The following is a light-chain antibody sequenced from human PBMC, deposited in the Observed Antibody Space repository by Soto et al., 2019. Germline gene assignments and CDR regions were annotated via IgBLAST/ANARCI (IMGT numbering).Light chain of an antibody. CDR3: CSYGGSSTLV. CDR2: EGS. J-gene: IGLJ3*02. Sequence: QSVLTQPASVSGSPGQSITISCTGTSSDVGSYNLVSWYQQHPGKAPKLMIYEGSKRPSGVSNRFSGSKSGNTASLTISGLQAEDEAEYYCCSYGGSSTLVFRGGTKLTVL. CDR1: SSDVGSYNL. V-gene: IGLV2-23*01.